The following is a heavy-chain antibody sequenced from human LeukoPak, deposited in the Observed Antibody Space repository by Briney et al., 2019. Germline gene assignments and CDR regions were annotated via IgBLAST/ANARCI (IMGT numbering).Heavy chain of an antibody. CDR1: GFTFSSYA. D-gene: IGHD2-2*01. Sequence: PGGSLRLSCAASGFTFSSYAMSWVRQAPGKGLEWVLAISGSGGSTYYADSVKGRFTTSRDNAKNSVYLQMNSLRVEDTAVYYCARVGRVSTPRYPDYWGQGTLVTVSS. V-gene: IGHV3-23*01. CDR2: ISGSGGST. CDR3: ARVGRVSTPRYPDY. J-gene: IGHJ4*02.